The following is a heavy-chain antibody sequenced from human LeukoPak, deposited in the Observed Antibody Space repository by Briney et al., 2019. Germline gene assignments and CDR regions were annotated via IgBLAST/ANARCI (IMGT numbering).Heavy chain of an antibody. CDR2: DPEDGET. V-gene: IGHV1-24*01. J-gene: IGHJ4*02. CDR3: ATDLGYCSGGSCYSNY. Sequence: DPEDGETIYAQKFQGRVTMTEDTSTDTAYMELSSLRSEDTAVYYCATDLGYCSGGSCYSNYWGQGTLVTVPS. D-gene: IGHD2-15*01.